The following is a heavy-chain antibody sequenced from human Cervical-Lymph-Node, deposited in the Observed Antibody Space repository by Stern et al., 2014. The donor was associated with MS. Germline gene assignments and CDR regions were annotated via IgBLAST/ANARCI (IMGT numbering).Heavy chain of an antibody. CDR2: ISSSSSYI. D-gene: IGHD5-12*01. CDR1: GFTFSSYS. Sequence: EVQLVESGGGLVKPGGSLRLSCAASGFTFSSYSMNWVRQAPGKGLEWVSSISSSSSYIYYADSVKGRFTISRDNAKNSLYLQMNSLRAEDTAVYYCARDGDEIVATTPHFDYWGQGTLVTVSS. CDR3: ARDGDEIVATTPHFDY. V-gene: IGHV3-21*01. J-gene: IGHJ4*02.